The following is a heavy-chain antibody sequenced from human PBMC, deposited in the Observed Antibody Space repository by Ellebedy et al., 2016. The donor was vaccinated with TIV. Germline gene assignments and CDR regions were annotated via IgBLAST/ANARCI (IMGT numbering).Heavy chain of an antibody. J-gene: IGHJ4*02. Sequence: ASVKVSCXASGYTFTSNYMHWVRQAPGQGLEWMGIITPNTGSTRYAQKFQGRVTMTRDTSTSTVYMELSSLRSEDTAVFYCARELPSSYYFDYWGQGTLVTVSS. CDR1: GYTFTSNY. V-gene: IGHV1-46*01. CDR3: ARELPSSYYFDY. CDR2: ITPNTGST.